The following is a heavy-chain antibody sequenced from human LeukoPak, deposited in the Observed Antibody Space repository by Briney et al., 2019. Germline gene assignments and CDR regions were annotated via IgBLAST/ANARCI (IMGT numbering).Heavy chain of an antibody. Sequence: GGPLRLPCGDSQFTFNRSWLNWVRQAPGKGLEWVANMDPTGSQKRYVDSVRGRFTISKDNPGASLYLDMHSLRAEDTAIYYCAIWTSGNYWGQGTLVTVSS. V-gene: IGHV3-7*01. CDR2: MDPTGSQK. D-gene: IGHD1-1*01. CDR3: AIWTSGNY. J-gene: IGHJ4*02. CDR1: QFTFNRSW.